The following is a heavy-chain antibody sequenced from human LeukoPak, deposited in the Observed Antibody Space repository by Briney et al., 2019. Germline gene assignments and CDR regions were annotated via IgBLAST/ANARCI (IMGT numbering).Heavy chain of an antibody. J-gene: IGHJ4*02. V-gene: IGHV4-61*02. Sequence: PSETLSLTCIVSGGSISSGSYYWSWVRQPAGQGLEWIGRIYTTGSTNYSPSLKSRVTISVDTSKNQFSLKLSSVTAADTAVYYCARELDGYTYGPRFDSWGQGTLVTVSS. CDR1: GGSISSGSYY. CDR3: ARELDGYTYGPRFDS. D-gene: IGHD5-18*01. CDR2: IYTTGST.